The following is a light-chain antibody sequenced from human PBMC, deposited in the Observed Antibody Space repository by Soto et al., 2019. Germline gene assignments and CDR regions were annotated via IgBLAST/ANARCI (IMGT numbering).Light chain of an antibody. Sequence: EIVLTQSPGTLSLSPGNISTLSCRASHSVSSTYLAWHHKKPGHPPRLLIYEASSRATGIPDRFSGSGSGTDFALTLTRLEPEDFAVYYCQQYRTFGHGTQVDIK. CDR3: QQYRT. CDR2: EAS. CDR1: HSVSSTY. J-gene: IGKJ1*01. V-gene: IGKV3-20*01.